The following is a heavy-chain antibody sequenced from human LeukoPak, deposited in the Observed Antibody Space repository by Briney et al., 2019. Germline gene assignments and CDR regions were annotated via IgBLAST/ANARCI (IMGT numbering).Heavy chain of an antibody. D-gene: IGHD3-3*01. V-gene: IGHV1-18*01. CDR3: ARDSITIFGVVTPTHHYGMDV. CDR1: GYTFTSYG. Sequence: ASVKVSCEASGYTFTSYGISWVRQAPGQGLEWMGWISAYNGNTNYAQKLQGRVTMTTDTSTSTAYMELRSLRSDDTAVYYCARDSITIFGVVTPTHHYGMDVWGQGTTVTVSS. CDR2: ISAYNGNT. J-gene: IGHJ6*02.